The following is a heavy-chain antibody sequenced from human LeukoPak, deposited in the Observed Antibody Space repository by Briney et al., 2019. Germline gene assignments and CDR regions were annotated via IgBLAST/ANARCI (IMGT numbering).Heavy chain of an antibody. CDR3: AIWWGSGWSDY. CDR1: GGTFSSYA. CDR2: IIPIFGTA. J-gene: IGHJ4*02. V-gene: IGHV1-69*05. Sequence: SVKVSCKASGGTFSSYAISWVRQAPGQGLEWMGGIIPIFGTANYAQKFQGRVTMTRNTSISTAYMELSSLRSEDTAVYYCAIWWGSGWSDYWGQGTLVTVSS. D-gene: IGHD6-19*01.